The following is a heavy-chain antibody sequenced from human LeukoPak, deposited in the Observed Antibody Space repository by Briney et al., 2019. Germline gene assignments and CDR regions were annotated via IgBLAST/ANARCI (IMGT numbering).Heavy chain of an antibody. D-gene: IGHD3-22*01. CDR2: IKSKTNGGTT. CDR1: GFTFSDAW. Sequence: GGSLRLSCAASGFTFSDAWMNWVRQAPGKGLEWVGRIKSKTNGGTTDHAAPVKGRFTISRDDSKNTLYLLMNSLKTEDTAVYYCYYSRDSSVYHVNYWGQEPRATV. J-gene: IGHJ4*02. V-gene: IGHV3-15*01. CDR3: YYSRDSSVYHVNY.